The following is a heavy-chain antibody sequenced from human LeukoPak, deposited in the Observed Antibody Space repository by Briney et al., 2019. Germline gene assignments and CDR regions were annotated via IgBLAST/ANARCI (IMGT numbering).Heavy chain of an antibody. D-gene: IGHD3-10*01. Sequence: GGSLRLSCAASGFTFSSYGMHWVRQAPGKGLEWVSSISSSSSYIYYADSVKGRFTISRDNAKNSLSLQMNSLRADDTAVYYCAREGIVVLPYYFDYWGQGSLVTVSS. CDR3: AREGIVVLPYYFDY. V-gene: IGHV3-21*01. CDR2: ISSSSSYI. CDR1: GFTFSSYG. J-gene: IGHJ4*02.